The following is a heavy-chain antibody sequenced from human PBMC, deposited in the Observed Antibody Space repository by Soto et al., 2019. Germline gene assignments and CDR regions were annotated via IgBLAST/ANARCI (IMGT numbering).Heavy chain of an antibody. D-gene: IGHD5-18*01. CDR3: ARDPLWGTAMVLWYFDL. Sequence: QVQLVESGGGVVQPGRSLRLSCAASGFTFNNYAMHWVRQAPGKGLEWVALISYDGSNKYYADSVKGRFTISRNNSKNTMYRQMNSLRAEDTGLYYCARDPLWGTAMVLWYFDLWGRGTLVTVYS. CDR1: GFTFNNYA. V-gene: IGHV3-30-3*01. CDR2: ISYDGSNK. J-gene: IGHJ2*01.